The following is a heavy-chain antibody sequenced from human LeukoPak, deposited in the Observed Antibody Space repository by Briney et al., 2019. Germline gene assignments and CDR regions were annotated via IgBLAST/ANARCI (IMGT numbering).Heavy chain of an antibody. J-gene: IGHJ5*02. CDR1: GYTFTGYY. D-gene: IGHD2-15*01. Sequence: ASVKVSCKASGYTFTGYYRHWVRQAPGQGLEWMGWINTNSGGTNYAQKFQGRVTMTRDTSISTAYMELSRLRSDDTAVYYCARVQSESYCSGGSCYSRGNWFDPWGQGTLVTVSS. V-gene: IGHV1-2*02. CDR2: INTNSGGT. CDR3: ARVQSESYCSGGSCYSRGNWFDP.